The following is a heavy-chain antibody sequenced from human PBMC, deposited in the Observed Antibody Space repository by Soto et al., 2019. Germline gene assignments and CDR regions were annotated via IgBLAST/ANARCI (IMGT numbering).Heavy chain of an antibody. Sequence: ASVKVSCKASGYTFTDYYMHWVRQAPGQGLEWLGWINPNSGGTNYAQNFQGWVTMTRDTSISTAYMELSRLRSDDTAVYYCARFSLGIEYCGGDCSSVSRYGMDVWGQGTTVTVSS. D-gene: IGHD2-21*02. CDR1: GYTFTDYY. CDR2: INPNSGGT. CDR3: ARFSLGIEYCGGDCSSVSRYGMDV. J-gene: IGHJ6*02. V-gene: IGHV1-2*04.